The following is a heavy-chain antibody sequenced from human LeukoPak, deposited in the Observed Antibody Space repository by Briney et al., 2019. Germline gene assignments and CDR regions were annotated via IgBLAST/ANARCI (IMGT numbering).Heavy chain of an antibody. Sequence: WASVKVSCKASGYTFTGYYMHWVRQAPGQGLEWMGWINPNSGVTNYAQKFQGRVSMTRDTPINTAYMELSRLRSDDTAVYYCATVIGPTGTMIRGVRDYGMDVWGQGTTVTVSS. CDR2: INPNSGVT. J-gene: IGHJ6*02. V-gene: IGHV1-2*02. CDR1: GYTFTGYY. CDR3: ATVIGPTGTMIRGVRDYGMDV. D-gene: IGHD3-10*01.